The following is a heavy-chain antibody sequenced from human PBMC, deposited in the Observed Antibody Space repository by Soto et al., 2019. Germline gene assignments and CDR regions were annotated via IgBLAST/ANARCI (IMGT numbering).Heavy chain of an antibody. CDR3: AKDISGSSGYYEGYFQH. D-gene: IGHD3-22*01. CDR2: ISWNSGSI. CDR1: GFTFDDYA. J-gene: IGHJ1*01. V-gene: IGHV3-9*01. Sequence: LRLSCAASGFTFDDYAMHWVRQAPGKGLEWVSGISWNSGSIGYADSVKGRFTISRDNAKNSLYLQMNSLRAEDTALYYCAKDISGSSGYYEGYFQHWGQGTLVTVSS.